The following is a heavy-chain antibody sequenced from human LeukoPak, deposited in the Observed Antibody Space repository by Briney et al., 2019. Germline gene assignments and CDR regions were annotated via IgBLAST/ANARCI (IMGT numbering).Heavy chain of an antibody. Sequence: SVKVSCKASGGTFSSYAISWVRQAPGQGLEWMGGIIPIFGTANYAQKFQGRVTITADESTSTAYMELSSLRSEDTAVNYCAGKLEGEGVVDVFDFWGKGKMVTVS. CDR2: IIPIFGTA. D-gene: IGHD1-1*01. V-gene: IGHV1-69*01. CDR1: GGTFSSYA. CDR3: AGKLEGEGVVDVFDF. J-gene: IGHJ3*01.